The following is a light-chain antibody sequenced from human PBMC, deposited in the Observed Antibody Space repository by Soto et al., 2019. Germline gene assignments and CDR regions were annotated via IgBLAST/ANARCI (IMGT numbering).Light chain of an antibody. CDR3: QHYNSWPRT. J-gene: IGKJ1*01. CDR2: GAS. V-gene: IGKV3-15*01. CDR1: QSVGSN. Sequence: EIVMTQSPATLSVSPGERATLSCRASQSVGSNLAWYQQKPGQTPRLLIYGASTGATGIPARFSGSGSGTEFTLTISSLQSEAFAIYYCQHYNSWPRTFGQGTKVEI.